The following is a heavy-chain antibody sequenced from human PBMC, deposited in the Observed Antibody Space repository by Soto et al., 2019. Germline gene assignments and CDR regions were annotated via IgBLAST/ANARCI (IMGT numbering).Heavy chain of an antibody. CDR2: MNPNSGNT. Sequence: QVQLVQSGAEVKKPGASVKVSCKASGYTFTSYDINWVRQATGQGLEWMGWMNPNSGNTGYAQKFQGRVTMTRNTSISTAYMELSSLRSEDTAVYYCARGVAYYDVWSGSDAFDIWGQGTMVTVSS. D-gene: IGHD3-3*01. V-gene: IGHV1-8*01. J-gene: IGHJ3*02. CDR3: ARGVAYYDVWSGSDAFDI. CDR1: GYTFTSYD.